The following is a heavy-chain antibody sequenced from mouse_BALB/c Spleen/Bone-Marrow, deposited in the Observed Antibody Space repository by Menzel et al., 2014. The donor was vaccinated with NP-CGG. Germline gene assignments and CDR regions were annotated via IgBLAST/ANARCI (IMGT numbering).Heavy chain of an antibody. CDR1: GFNIKDTF. Sequence: EVQLQQSGAELVKPGASVKLSCTASGFNIKDTFMHWVKQRPDQGLEWIGRIDPANGNTKYDPKFQGKATIKADTSSNTAYLQLNSLTSEDTAVYYCAGSRRYFDYGAYWGQGTLVTVSA. V-gene: IGHV14-3*02. CDR3: AGSRRYFDYGAY. J-gene: IGHJ3*01. CDR2: IDPANGNT. D-gene: IGHD2-4*01.